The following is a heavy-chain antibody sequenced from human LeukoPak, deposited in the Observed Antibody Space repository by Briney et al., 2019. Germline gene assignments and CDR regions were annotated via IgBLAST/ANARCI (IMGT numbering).Heavy chain of an antibody. J-gene: IGHJ6*03. V-gene: IGHV3-66*02. CDR1: GFTVSSNY. Sequence: GGSLRLSCAASGFTVSSNYMSWVRQAPGKGLEWVSVIYSGGGTYYADSVKGRLTISRDHSKNQLYSPMNRLRAEDTAVYYCARDWRSSNYYLDVWGKATKLTVPS. CDR2: IYSGGGT. D-gene: IGHD2-21*01. CDR3: ARDWRSSNYYLDV.